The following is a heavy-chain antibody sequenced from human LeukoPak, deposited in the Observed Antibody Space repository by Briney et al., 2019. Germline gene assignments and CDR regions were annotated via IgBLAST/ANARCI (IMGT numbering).Heavy chain of an antibody. CDR2: IIPIFGTA. D-gene: IGHD6-13*01. Sequence: ASVKVSCKASGYTFRNYYMHWVRQAPGQGLEWMGGIIPIFGTANYAQKFQGRVTITADESTSTAYMELSSLRSEDTAVYYCARGSSWPYYFDYWGQGTLVTVSS. CDR1: GYTFRNYY. V-gene: IGHV1-69*13. CDR3: ARGSSWPYYFDY. J-gene: IGHJ4*02.